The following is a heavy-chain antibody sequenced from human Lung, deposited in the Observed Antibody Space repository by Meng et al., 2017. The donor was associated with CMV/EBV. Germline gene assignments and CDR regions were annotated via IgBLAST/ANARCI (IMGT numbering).Heavy chain of an antibody. Sequence: AHLLHSGPAVKQPGASVRVSCKASGYTFGSYGICWVRQAPGQGLEWMGWFVNYVDTYPAPKFQGRVTMTTDTHTNTAFMELRSLTSDDTAVYYCASGTPGRSYCDYWGQGTLVTVFS. J-gene: IGHJ4*02. CDR1: GYTFGSYG. CDR3: ASGTPGRSYCDY. D-gene: IGHD2-15*01. CDR2: FVNYVDT. V-gene: IGHV1-18*01.